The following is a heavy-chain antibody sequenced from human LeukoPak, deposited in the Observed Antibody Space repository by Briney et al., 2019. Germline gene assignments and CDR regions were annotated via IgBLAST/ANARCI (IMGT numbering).Heavy chain of an antibody. CDR3: ARDPDSIAAAGNAFDI. CDR2: INPNSGGT. CDR1: GYTFTGYY. Sequence: ASVKVSCKASGYTFTGYYMHWVRQAPGQGLEWMGRINPNSGGTNYAQKFQGRVTMTRDTSISTAYMELSRLRSDDTALYYCARDPDSIAAAGNAFDIWGQGTMVTVSS. V-gene: IGHV1-2*06. D-gene: IGHD6-13*01. J-gene: IGHJ3*02.